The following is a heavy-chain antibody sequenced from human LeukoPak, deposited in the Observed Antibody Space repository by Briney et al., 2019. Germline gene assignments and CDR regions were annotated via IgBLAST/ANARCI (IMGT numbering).Heavy chain of an antibody. J-gene: IGHJ5*02. V-gene: IGHV4-59*11. CDR2: VYYSGST. CDR1: GGSISSHY. D-gene: IGHD3-10*01. Sequence: PSETLSLTCTVSGGSISSHYWTWIRQPPGQGLEWIGYVYYSGSTYYNPSLKSRVTISLDTSKNQFSLKLSSVTAADTAVYYCARELWFANAPGSWLEPWGQGTLVTVSS. CDR3: ARELWFANAPGSWLEP.